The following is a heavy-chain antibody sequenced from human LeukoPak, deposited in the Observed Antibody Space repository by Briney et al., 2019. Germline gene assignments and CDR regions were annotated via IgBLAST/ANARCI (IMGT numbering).Heavy chain of an antibody. D-gene: IGHD3-10*01. CDR1: GFTFSSYA. CDR2: ISGSGGST. Sequence: GGSLRLSCAASGFTFSSYAMSWVRQAPGKGLEWASAISGSGGSTYYADSVKGRFTISRDNSKNTLYLQMNGLRAEDTAVYYCAKPGGSGSPKLYYFDYWGQGTLVTVSS. J-gene: IGHJ4*02. V-gene: IGHV3-23*01. CDR3: AKPGGSGSPKLYYFDY.